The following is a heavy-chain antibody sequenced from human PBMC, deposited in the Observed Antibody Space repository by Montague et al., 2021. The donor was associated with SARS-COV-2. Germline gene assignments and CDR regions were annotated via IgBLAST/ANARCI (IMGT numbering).Heavy chain of an antibody. Sequence: SETLSLTCTVSSDSINSYYCGCMRQHPAKRLQWLVYVYSSGTTNYNPSPNSRIAISVDTSKNKFSLRLDSVTAADTAMYYCATLTQSNGYFWVQGALVTVS. V-gene: IGHV4-4*08. CDR1: SDSINSYY. J-gene: IGHJ4*02. D-gene: IGHD4-17*01. CDR2: VYSSGTT. CDR3: ATLTQSNGYF.